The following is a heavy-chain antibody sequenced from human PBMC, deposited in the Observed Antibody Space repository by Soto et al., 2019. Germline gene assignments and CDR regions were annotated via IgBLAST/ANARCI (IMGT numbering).Heavy chain of an antibody. Sequence: PSETLSLTCTVSGGSIGSGDYYWSGIRQPPGKGLEWIGYIYYSGSTYYNPSLKSRVTISVDTSKNQFSLKLSSVTAADTAVYYCASSPFIAAAAFAYWGQGTLGTVSS. CDR1: GGSIGSGDYY. J-gene: IGHJ4*02. CDR3: ASSPFIAAAAFAY. V-gene: IGHV4-30-4*01. D-gene: IGHD6-13*01. CDR2: IYYSGST.